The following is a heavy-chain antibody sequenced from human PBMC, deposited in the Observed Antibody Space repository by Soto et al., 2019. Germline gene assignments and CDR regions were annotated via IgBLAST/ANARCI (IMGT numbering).Heavy chain of an antibody. CDR3: ARVTRRQYGSGSYYNFGY. D-gene: IGHD3-10*01. CDR1: GGSISSGGYY. J-gene: IGHJ4*02. CDR2: IYYSGST. Sequence: SETLSLTCTVSGGSISSGGYYWSWIRQHPGKGLEWIGYIYYSGSTYYNPSLKSRVTISVDTSKNQFSLKLSSVTAADTALYYCARVTRRQYGSGSYYNFGYWGQGTLVTVSS. V-gene: IGHV4-31*03.